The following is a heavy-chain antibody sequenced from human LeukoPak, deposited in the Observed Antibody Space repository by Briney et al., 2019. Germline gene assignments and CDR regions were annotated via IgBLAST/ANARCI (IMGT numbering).Heavy chain of an antibody. D-gene: IGHD6-19*01. CDR2: IYYSGST. V-gene: IGHV4-59*08. CDR3: ARAVSGRFDY. CDR1: GGSMSPYH. J-gene: IGHJ4*02. Sequence: KTSETLSLTCTVSGGSMSPYHWGWIRQPPGKGLEWTGYIYYSGSTNYNPSLNSRVTISVDTSKNQFSLRLSSVTAADTAIYYCARAVSGRFDYWGQGTLVTASS.